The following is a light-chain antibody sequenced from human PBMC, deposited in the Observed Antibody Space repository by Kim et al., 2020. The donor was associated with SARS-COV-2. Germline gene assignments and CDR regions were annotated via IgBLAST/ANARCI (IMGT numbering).Light chain of an antibody. CDR2: SAS. Sequence: EVVMTQSPATLSVSPGESVTLSCRASQSVRNNLAWYQHKPGQPPRLLLYSASTRATDIPARFSGSGSGTEFTLTISSLQSEDFAVYYCQQYDNWPPVTFGGGTKVDIK. V-gene: IGKV3-15*01. J-gene: IGKJ4*01. CDR1: QSVRNN. CDR3: QQYDNWPPVT.